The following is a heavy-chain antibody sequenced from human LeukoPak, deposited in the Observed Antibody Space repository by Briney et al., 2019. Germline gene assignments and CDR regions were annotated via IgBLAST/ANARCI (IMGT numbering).Heavy chain of an antibody. V-gene: IGHV4-31*03. CDR2: IYYSGST. Sequence: SDPLSLTCTVSGGSISSSSYYWGWIRQPPGKGLEWIGYIYYSGSTYYNPSLKSRVTISVDTSKNQFSLKLSSVTAADTAVYYCARKAFTMVRGVFGAFDIWGQGTMVTVSS. CDR1: GGSISSSSYY. CDR3: ARKAFTMVRGVFGAFDI. J-gene: IGHJ3*02. D-gene: IGHD3-10*01.